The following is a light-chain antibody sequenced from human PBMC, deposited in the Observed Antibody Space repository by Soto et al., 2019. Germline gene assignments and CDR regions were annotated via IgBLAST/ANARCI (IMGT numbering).Light chain of an antibody. CDR2: KAS. CDR1: QSISSW. Sequence: DIQMTQSPSTLSASVGDRVTITCRAGQSISSWLAWYQQKPGKAPKLLIYKASSLESGVPARFSGSGSGTDFTLTISSLQPDDFATYFCQQYNGYPWTFGQGTKVEIK. CDR3: QQYNGYPWT. V-gene: IGKV1-5*03. J-gene: IGKJ1*01.